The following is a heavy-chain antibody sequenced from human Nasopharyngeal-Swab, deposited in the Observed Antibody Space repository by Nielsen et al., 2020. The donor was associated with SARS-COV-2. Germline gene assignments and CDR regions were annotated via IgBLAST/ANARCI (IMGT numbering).Heavy chain of an antibody. CDR1: GFTFSNYR. Sequence: GGSLRLSCAASGFTFSNYRMHWVRQAPGKGLVWVSRTNGDGSSLNYADFVKGRFTIPTDNAKSTLYLEMNSLRAEDTAVHYCARGRGSSTSMIGYWGQGTLVTVSS. D-gene: IGHD2/OR15-2a*01. V-gene: IGHV3-74*01. J-gene: IGHJ4*02. CDR3: ARGRGSSTSMIGY. CDR2: TNGDGSSL.